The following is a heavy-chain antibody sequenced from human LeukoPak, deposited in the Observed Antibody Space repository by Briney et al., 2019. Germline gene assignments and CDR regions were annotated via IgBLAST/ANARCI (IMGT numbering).Heavy chain of an antibody. V-gene: IGHV3-23*01. CDR1: VFIFSSYE. D-gene: IGHD3-22*01. CDR2: VCGSGRRT. J-gene: IGHJ4*02. CDR3: AKGHAYYDSSGYFDY. Sequence: GGPQRLSCAASVFIFSSYEMNCVREAPGRGLECVLGVCGSGRRTVYADSVKGRFTISRDNSKNTMYLQMNRLRAEDTAVYYCAKGHAYYDSSGYFDYWGQGTLVTVSS.